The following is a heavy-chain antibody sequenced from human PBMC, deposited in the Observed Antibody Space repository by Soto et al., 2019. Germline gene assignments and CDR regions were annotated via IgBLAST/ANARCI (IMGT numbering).Heavy chain of an antibody. CDR1: GYTFASYG. Sequence: QVQLVQSGAEVKKPGASVKVSCKASGYTFASYGISWVRQAPGQGLEWMGWISAHNGNTNYAQKLHGRVTMTTDTSTGTAYRELRSLRSDDTAVDYCARDGVGYYGSGRHYWGQGTLVTVSS. J-gene: IGHJ4*02. V-gene: IGHV1-18*01. CDR3: ARDGVGYYGSGRHY. D-gene: IGHD3-10*01. CDR2: ISAHNGNT.